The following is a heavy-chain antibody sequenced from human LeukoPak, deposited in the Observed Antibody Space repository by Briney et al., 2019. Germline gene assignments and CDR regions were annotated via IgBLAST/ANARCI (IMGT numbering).Heavy chain of an antibody. CDR1: GYSFTAYV. CDR3: ARYGSDWSFDY. Sequence: EASVKVSCKASGYSFTAYVISWVRQAPGQGLEWMGWISTYNPNTNYAQKFQGRVTMTTDTSTSTVYMELRSLRSDDTAVYYCARYGSDWSFDYWGQGTLVTVSS. D-gene: IGHD6-19*01. CDR2: ISTYNPNT. V-gene: IGHV1-18*01. J-gene: IGHJ4*02.